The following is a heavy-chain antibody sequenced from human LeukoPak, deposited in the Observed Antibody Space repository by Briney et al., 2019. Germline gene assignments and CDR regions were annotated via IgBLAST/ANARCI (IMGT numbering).Heavy chain of an antibody. CDR2: IPYDGTLE. CDR3: AKTFWDLRLGETFDS. CDR1: GFTFSRYA. V-gene: IGHV3-30*02. J-gene: IGHJ4*02. D-gene: IGHD1-26*01. Sequence: PGGSLRLSCAASGFTFSRYAMHWVRQAPGKGLEWVACIPYDGTLESYADSVKGRFTISRDNSKDTVYLQMSSLRIDDTAVYYCAKTFWDLRLGETFDSWGQGALVTVSS.